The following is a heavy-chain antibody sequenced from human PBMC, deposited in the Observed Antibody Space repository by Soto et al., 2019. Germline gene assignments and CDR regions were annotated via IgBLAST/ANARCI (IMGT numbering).Heavy chain of an antibody. CDR1: GGSFSGYY. CDR2: INHSGST. Sequence: SETLSLTCAVYGGSFSGYYWSWIRQPPGKGLEWIGEINHSGSTNYNPSLKSRVTISVDTSKNQFSLKLSSVTAADTAVYYCARGPSRITIFGVVISYYYYGMDVWGQGTTVTVSS. D-gene: IGHD3-3*01. J-gene: IGHJ6*02. CDR3: ARGPSRITIFGVVISYYYYGMDV. V-gene: IGHV4-34*01.